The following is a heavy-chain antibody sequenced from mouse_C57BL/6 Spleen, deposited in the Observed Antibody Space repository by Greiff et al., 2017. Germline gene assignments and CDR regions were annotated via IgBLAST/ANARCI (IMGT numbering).Heavy chain of an antibody. D-gene: IGHD1-1*01. CDR2: INPSSGYT. Sequence: QVQLKESGAELARPGASVKMSCKASGYTFTSYTMHWVKQRHGQGLEWIGYINPSSGYTKYNQKFKDKATLTADKSSSTAYMQLSSLTSEDSAVYYCARGLRTMMDYWGQGTSVTVSS. CDR3: ARGLRTMMDY. V-gene: IGHV1-4*01. J-gene: IGHJ4*01. CDR1: GYTFTSYT.